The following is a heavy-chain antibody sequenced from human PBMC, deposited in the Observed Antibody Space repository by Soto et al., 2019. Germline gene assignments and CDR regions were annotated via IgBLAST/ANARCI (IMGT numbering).Heavy chain of an antibody. CDR2: ISSSSSYI. V-gene: IGHV3-21*01. D-gene: IGHD3-9*01. CDR3: ARDLDYDILTGPLD. J-gene: IGHJ4*02. Sequence: GGSLRLSCAASGFTFSSYSMNWVRQAPRKGLEWVSSISSSSSYIYYADSVKGRFTISRDNAKNSLYLQMNSLRAEDTAVYYCARDLDYDILTGPLDWGQGTLVTGSS. CDR1: GFTFSSYS.